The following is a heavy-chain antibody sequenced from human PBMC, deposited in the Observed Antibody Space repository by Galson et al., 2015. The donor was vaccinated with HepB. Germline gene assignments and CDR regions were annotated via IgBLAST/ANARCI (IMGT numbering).Heavy chain of an antibody. D-gene: IGHD6-13*01. J-gene: IGHJ5*02. V-gene: IGHV1-2*02. CDR3: AAAIAAAGTRENWFDP. Sequence: SVKVSCKASGYTFTGYYMHWVRQAPGQGLEWMGWINPNSGGTNYAQKFQGRVTITRDTSISTAYMELSRLRSDDTAVYYCAAAIAAAGTRENWFDPWGQGTLVTVSS. CDR2: INPNSGGT. CDR1: GYTFTGYY.